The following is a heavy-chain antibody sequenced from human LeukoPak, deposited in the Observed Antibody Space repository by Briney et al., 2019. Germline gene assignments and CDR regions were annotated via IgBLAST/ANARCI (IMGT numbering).Heavy chain of an antibody. J-gene: IGHJ4*02. CDR2: ISWNSGSI. CDR3: ARAGWYSGSYYAY. V-gene: IGHV3-9*01. CDR1: GFTFDDYA. D-gene: IGHD1-26*01. Sequence: GRSLRLSCAASGFTFDDYAMHWVRQAPGKGLEWVSGISWNSGSIGYADSVKGRFTISRDNAKNSLYLQMNSLRAEDTAVYYCARAGWYSGSYYAYWGQGTLVTVSS.